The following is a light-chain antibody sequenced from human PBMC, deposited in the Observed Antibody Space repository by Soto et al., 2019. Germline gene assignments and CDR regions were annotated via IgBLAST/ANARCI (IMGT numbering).Light chain of an antibody. J-gene: IGKJ1*01. CDR3: QQYNSYSGT. CDR1: QSISSW. Sequence: DIQMTQSPSTLSSSLGDRVTITCRASQSISSWLAWYQQKTGKAPKLLIYKASSLESGVPSRFSGSGSGTELNLTISSLQPDDFATYYCQQYNSYSGTCGQGTKVDIK. CDR2: KAS. V-gene: IGKV1-5*03.